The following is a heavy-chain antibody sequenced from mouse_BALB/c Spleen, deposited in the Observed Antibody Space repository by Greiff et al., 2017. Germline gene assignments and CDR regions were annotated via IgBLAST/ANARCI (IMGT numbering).Heavy chain of an antibody. CDR2: VNPYNGGT. CDR3: ARSYYRYDGGLYAMDY. V-gene: IGHV1-19*01. D-gene: IGHD2-14*01. J-gene: IGHJ4*01. Sequence: VQLKQSGPELVKPGASVKMSCKASGYTFTDYYMDWVKQSHGESFEWIGRVNPYNGGTSYNQKFKGKATLTVDKSSSTAYMELNSLTSEDSAVYYCARSYYRYDGGLYAMDYWGQGTSVTVSS. CDR1: GYTFTDYY.